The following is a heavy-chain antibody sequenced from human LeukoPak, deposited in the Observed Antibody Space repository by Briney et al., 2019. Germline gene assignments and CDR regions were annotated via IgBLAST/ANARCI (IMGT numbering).Heavy chain of an antibody. J-gene: IGHJ4*02. D-gene: IGHD3-10*01. V-gene: IGHV1-2*02. CDR2: INPNSGGT. CDR3: AREVPYFYGSGAPDY. CDR1: GYTFTGYH. Sequence: GASVKVSCKASGYTFTGYHIHWVRQAPGQGLEWMAWINPNSGGTKYAQKFQGRVSMTRDTSISTAYMELTGLTSDDTAVYYCAREVPYFYGSGAPDYWGQGTLVTVSS.